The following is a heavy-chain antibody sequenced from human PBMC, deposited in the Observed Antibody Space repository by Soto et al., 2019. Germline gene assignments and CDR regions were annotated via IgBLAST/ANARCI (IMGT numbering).Heavy chain of an antibody. CDR2: IYYDGSNK. Sequence: QVQLLESGGGVVQPGRSLRLSCAASGFTFSNYGMHWVRQAPGKGLEWVAGIYYDGSNKFYADSVKGRFTISRDNSKNTLYLQMNSLRVEDTAGYYCARDGKDYGYFGWLDCWGQGTLVTVSS. D-gene: IGHD4-17*01. CDR1: GFTFSNYG. CDR3: ARDGKDYGYFGWLDC. J-gene: IGHJ4*02. V-gene: IGHV3-30*03.